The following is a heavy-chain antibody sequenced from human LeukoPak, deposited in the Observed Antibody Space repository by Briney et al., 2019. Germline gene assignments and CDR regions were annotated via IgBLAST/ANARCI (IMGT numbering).Heavy chain of an antibody. D-gene: IGHD6-6*01. CDR3: AREPEYSRDDY. CDR2: ISSSSSYI. V-gene: IGHV3-21*01. J-gene: IGHJ4*02. CDR1: GFTFSSYW. Sequence: GGSLRLSCAASGFTFSSYWMSWVRQAPGKGLEWVSSISSSSSYIYYADSVKGRFTISRDNAKNSLYLQMNSLRAEDTVVYYCAREPEYSRDDYWGQGTLVTVSS.